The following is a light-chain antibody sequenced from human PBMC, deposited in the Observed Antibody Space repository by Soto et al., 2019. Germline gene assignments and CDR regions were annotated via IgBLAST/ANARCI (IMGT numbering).Light chain of an antibody. CDR2: DAS. Sequence: EVVLTQSPDTLSLPPGERATLSCRASQSISSYLAWYQQKPGQAPRLLIYDASTLESGGPSGFSGSGSGTEFTLTISSLQPDDSATYYCQQYNSYPYTFGQGTKLEIK. CDR3: QQYNSYPYT. CDR1: QSISSY. J-gene: IGKJ2*01. V-gene: IGKV3-11*01.